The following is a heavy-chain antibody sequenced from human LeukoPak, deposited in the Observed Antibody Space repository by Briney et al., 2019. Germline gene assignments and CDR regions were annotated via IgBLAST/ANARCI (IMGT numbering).Heavy chain of an antibody. Sequence: KASETLSLTCTVSGGSISSGDYYWSLIRQPPGKGLEWIGYIYYSGSTYYNPSLKSRVTISVDTSKNQLSLKLSSVTAADTAVYYCARDIVVVPAATDPYYYYGMDVWGQGTTVTVSS. CDR1: GGSISSGDYY. CDR2: IYYSGST. D-gene: IGHD2-2*01. J-gene: IGHJ6*02. CDR3: ARDIVVVPAATDPYYYYGMDV. V-gene: IGHV4-30-4*01.